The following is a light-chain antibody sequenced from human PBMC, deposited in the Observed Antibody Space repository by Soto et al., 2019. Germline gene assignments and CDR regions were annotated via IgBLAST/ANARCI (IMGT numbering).Light chain of an antibody. J-gene: IGKJ2*01. CDR2: GAS. CDR1: QTVSTNS. Sequence: EIVLTQSPGTLSFSPGERAILSCRASQTVSTNSLAWYQQKPGQAPRLLIYGASTRATGIPDRFSGSGSGTDFTLTISTLEPEDFAVYHCQQYATSPYTFGPGTKLDIK. CDR3: QQYATSPYT. V-gene: IGKV3-20*01.